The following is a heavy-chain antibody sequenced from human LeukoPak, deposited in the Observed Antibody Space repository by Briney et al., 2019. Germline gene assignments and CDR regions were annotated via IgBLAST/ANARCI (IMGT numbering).Heavy chain of an antibody. D-gene: IGHD1-26*01. Sequence: GGFLRLSCAASGFTFSSYAMSWARQAPGKGLEWVSAISGSGGSTYYADSVKGRFTISRDNSKNTLYLQMNSLRAEDTAVYYCAKVYSGSYPAAYSQHWGQGTLVTVSS. CDR1: GFTFSSYA. CDR3: AKVYSGSYPAAYSQH. V-gene: IGHV3-23*01. J-gene: IGHJ1*01. CDR2: ISGSGGST.